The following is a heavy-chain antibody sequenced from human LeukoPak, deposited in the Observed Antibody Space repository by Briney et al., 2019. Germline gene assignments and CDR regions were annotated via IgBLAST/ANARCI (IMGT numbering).Heavy chain of an antibody. CDR2: ISAYNGNT. Sequence: GASVKVSCKASGYTFTSYGISWVRQAPGQGLEWMGWISAYNGNTNYAQKLQGRVTMTTDTSTSTAYMELRSLRSDDTAVYYWAREMDSYTAMVYTLDYWGQGTLVTVSS. CDR1: GYTFTSYG. V-gene: IGHV1-18*04. D-gene: IGHD5-18*01. CDR3: AREMDSYTAMVYTLDY. J-gene: IGHJ4*02.